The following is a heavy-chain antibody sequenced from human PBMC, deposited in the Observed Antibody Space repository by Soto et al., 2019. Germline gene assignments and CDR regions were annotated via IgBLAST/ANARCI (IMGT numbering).Heavy chain of an antibody. V-gene: IGHV4-34*01. Sequence: SETLSLTCAVYGGSFSGYYWSWIRQPPGNGLEWIGEINHSGSTNYNPSLKSRVTISVDTSKNQFSLKLSSVTAADTAVYYCARVGITMVRGVTWGQGTLVTVSS. CDR1: GGSFSGYY. CDR3: ARVGITMVRGVT. D-gene: IGHD3-10*01. J-gene: IGHJ5*02. CDR2: INHSGST.